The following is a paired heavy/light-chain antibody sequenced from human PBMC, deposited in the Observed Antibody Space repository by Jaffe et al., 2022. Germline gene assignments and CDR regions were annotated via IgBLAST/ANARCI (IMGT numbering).Light chain of an antibody. CDR1: QSVSSY. Sequence: EIVLTQSPATLSLSPGERATLSCRASQSVSSYLAWYQQKPGQAPRLLIYDASNRATGIPARFSGSGSGTDFTLTISSLEPEDFAVYYCQQRSNWLLTFGGGTKVEIK. V-gene: IGKV3-11*01. J-gene: IGKJ4*01. CDR2: DAS. CDR3: QQRSNWLLT.
Heavy chain of an antibody. Sequence: QLQLQESGSGLVKPSQTLSLTCAVSGGSISSGGYSWSWIRQPPGKGLEWIGYIYHSGSTYYNPSLKSRVTISVDRSKNQFSLKLSSVTAADTAVYYCARQVGFYPLATVTTGGFDPWGQGTLVTVSS. D-gene: IGHD4-17*01. CDR3: ARQVGFYPLATVTTGGFDP. CDR1: GGSISSGGYS. J-gene: IGHJ5*02. CDR2: IYHSGST. V-gene: IGHV4-30-2*01.